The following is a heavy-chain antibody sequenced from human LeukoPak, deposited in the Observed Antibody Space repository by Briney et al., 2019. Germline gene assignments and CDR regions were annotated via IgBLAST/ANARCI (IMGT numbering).Heavy chain of an antibody. Sequence: GGSLRLSCAASGFTFYNYWMTWVRQAPGKGLEWVAHINQDRSETYYVDSVKGRFTIARDNAKNSMYLQMNSLRAEDTAVYYCARDPSRGYNYGYGDYWGRGTLVIVS. D-gene: IGHD5-18*01. CDR2: INQDRSET. J-gene: IGHJ4*02. CDR3: ARDPSRGYNYGYGDY. V-gene: IGHV3-7*01. CDR1: GFTFYNYW.